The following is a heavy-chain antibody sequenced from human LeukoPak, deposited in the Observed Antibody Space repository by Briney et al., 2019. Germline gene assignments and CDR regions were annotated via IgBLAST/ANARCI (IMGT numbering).Heavy chain of an antibody. D-gene: IGHD1-26*01. Sequence: GGSLRLSCAASGFTFSSYSMNWVRQAPGKGLEWVSSISSSSSYIYYADSVKGRFTISRDNAKNSLYLQMNSLRAEDTAVYYCARDVRMGATTSHDAFDIWGQGTMVTVSS. CDR1: GFTFSSYS. CDR3: ARDVRMGATTSHDAFDI. V-gene: IGHV3-21*01. J-gene: IGHJ3*02. CDR2: ISSSSSYI.